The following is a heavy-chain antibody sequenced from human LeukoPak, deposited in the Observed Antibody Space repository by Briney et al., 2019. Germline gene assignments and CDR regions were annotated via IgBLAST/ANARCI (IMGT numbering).Heavy chain of an antibody. CDR2: IDYSASS. J-gene: IGHJ6*02. CDR3: ARGISGPTYYYGMDV. D-gene: IGHD1-20*01. CDR1: AGSISNDVFF. Sequence: SETLSLTCAVSAGSISNDVFFWAWIRQPPGKGLEWIGSIDYSASSYYNPSLNSRVTISVDTSKNQFSLKLSSVTAADTAVYYCARGISGPTYYYGMDVWGQGTTVTVSS. V-gene: IGHV4-39*01.